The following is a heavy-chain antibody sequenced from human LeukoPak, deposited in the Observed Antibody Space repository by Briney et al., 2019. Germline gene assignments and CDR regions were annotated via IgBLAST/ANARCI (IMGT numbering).Heavy chain of an antibody. J-gene: IGHJ4*02. CDR3: AREAGDSGSPGDY. V-gene: IGHV4-61*02. CDR1: GGSISSGSYY. CDR2: IYTSGST. D-gene: IGHD1-26*01. Sequence: SETLSLTCTVSGGSISSGSYYWSWIRQPAGKGLEWIGRIYTSGSTNYNPSLNSRVTISVDTSKNQFSLKLSSVTAADTAVYYCAREAGDSGSPGDYWGQGTLVTVSS.